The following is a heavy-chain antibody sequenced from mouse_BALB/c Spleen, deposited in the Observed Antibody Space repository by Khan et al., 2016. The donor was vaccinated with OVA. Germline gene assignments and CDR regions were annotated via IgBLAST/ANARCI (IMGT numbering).Heavy chain of an antibody. CDR3: ARSRGNYLLDY. CDR1: GYTFTNYG. D-gene: IGHD2-1*01. V-gene: IGHV9-1*02. J-gene: IGHJ2*01. CDR2: INTYTGKP. Sequence: QIQLVQSGPELKNPGETVKISCKASGYTFTNYGLNWMSQAPGKGLKWMGWINTYTGKPIYADDFKGRIVFSLETSASTAYLQINNLKNEDKATYFCARSRGNYLLDYWGQGTTLTVSS.